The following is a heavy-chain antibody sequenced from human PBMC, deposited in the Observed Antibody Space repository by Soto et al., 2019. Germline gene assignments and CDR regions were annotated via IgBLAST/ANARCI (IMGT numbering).Heavy chain of an antibody. J-gene: IGHJ3*02. CDR3: ASKGTPQHSSSWYRNDAFDI. Sequence: PSETLSLTCAVSSGSISSSNWWSWVRQPPGKGLEWIGEIYHSGSTNYNPSLKSRVTISVDKSKNQFSLKLSSVTAADTAVYYFASKGTPQHSSSWYRNDAFDIWGQGTMVTVSS. D-gene: IGHD6-13*01. CDR2: IYHSGST. CDR1: SGSISSSNW. V-gene: IGHV4-4*02.